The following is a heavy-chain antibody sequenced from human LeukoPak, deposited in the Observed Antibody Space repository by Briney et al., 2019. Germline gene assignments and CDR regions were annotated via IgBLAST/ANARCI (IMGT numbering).Heavy chain of an antibody. J-gene: IGHJ1*01. Sequence: SGGSLRLSCAASGFTFSSYGMSWVRQAPGEGLEWVSAISGSGGSTYYADAVKGRFTISRDNSKNTLYLQMNSLRAEDTAVYYCAKGRRTMIVVAPIEPEIQHWGQGTLVTVSS. CDR1: GFTFSSYG. D-gene: IGHD3-22*01. CDR3: AKGRRTMIVVAPIEPEIQH. CDR2: ISGSGGST. V-gene: IGHV3-23*01.